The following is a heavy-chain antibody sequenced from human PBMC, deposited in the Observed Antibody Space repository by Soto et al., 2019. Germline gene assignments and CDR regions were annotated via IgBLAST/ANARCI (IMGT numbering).Heavy chain of an antibody. V-gene: IGHV4-61*08. CDR3: ARAGRYTASF. Sequence: QVQLQESGPGLVQPSETLSLTCSVSGASVNSDGSYWSWLRQPPGKGLEWIGYIYYTGSTTYNPPLKSRVTISMDTSQNQFSLELTSVTAADTAIFHCARAGRYTASFWGQGTLVTVSS. J-gene: IGHJ4*02. CDR1: GASVNSDGSY. D-gene: IGHD2-2*02. CDR2: IYYTGST.